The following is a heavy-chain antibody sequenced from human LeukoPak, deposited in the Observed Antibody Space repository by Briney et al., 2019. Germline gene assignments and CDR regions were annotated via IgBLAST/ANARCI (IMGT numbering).Heavy chain of an antibody. CDR2: TYYSGST. V-gene: IGHV4-39*07. CDR1: GGSISSSSYY. CDR3: ATGGDMNVLIFDY. J-gene: IGHJ4*02. Sequence: SETLSLTCAVSGGSISSSSYYWGWIRQPPGKGLEWIGSTYYSGSTYYNPSLKSRVTISVDTSKNQFSLKLSSVTAADTAVYYCATGGDMNVLIFDYWGQGTLVTVSS. D-gene: IGHD2-21*02.